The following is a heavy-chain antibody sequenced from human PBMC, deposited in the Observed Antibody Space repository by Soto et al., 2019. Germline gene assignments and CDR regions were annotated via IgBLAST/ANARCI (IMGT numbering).Heavy chain of an antibody. Sequence: QVQLMQSGAEVKKPGASVTISCKASGYTFTSYYIHWVRQAPRQGLEWMAIINPSGGSTNYAHKFQGRVTVTRDTSTSTVHMELSSLSSEDTAVYYCAIDLTAADYWGQGSLVTVSS. CDR3: AIDLTAADY. J-gene: IGHJ4*02. D-gene: IGHD2-21*02. V-gene: IGHV1-46*01. CDR1: GYTFTSYY. CDR2: INPSGGST.